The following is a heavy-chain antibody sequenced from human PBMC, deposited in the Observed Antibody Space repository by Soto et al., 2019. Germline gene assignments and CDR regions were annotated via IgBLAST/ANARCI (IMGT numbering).Heavy chain of an antibody. CDR2: IYYSENT. J-gene: IGHJ6*02. CDR3: ARLNGYCSGGSCSHYYYYGMDV. Sequence: PSETLSLTCTVSGGSVTSSSYSWGWIRQPPGKGLEWIGTIYYSENTYYNPSLMSRVTISVDTSKNQFSLKLISVTAADTAVYYCARLNGYCSGGSCSHYYYYGMDVWGQGTTVTVSS. D-gene: IGHD2-15*01. V-gene: IGHV4-39*01. CDR1: GGSVTSSSYS.